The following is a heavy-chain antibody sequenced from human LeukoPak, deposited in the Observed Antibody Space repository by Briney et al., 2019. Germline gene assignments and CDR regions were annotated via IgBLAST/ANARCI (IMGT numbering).Heavy chain of an antibody. Sequence: GGSLRLSCVASGFTFSNSWMHWVRQAPGKGLVWVSLINSDGSKTTYADSVKGRFTISRDNAKNTLYLQMNSLRAEDTAVYYCTRDFYYGRAFDIWGQGTLVTVSS. D-gene: IGHD3-10*01. J-gene: IGHJ3*02. V-gene: IGHV3-74*01. CDR2: INSDGSKT. CDR1: GFTFSNSW. CDR3: TRDFYYGRAFDI.